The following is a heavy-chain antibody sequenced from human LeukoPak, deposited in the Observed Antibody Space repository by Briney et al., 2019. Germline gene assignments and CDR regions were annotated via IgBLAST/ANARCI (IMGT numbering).Heavy chain of an antibody. CDR2: IYHSGST. V-gene: IGHV4-38-2*02. CDR1: GYSISSGYY. CDR3: ARGVGAAYFDY. Sequence: TSETLSLTCTVSGYSISSGYYWGWIRQPPGKGLEWIGSIYHSGSTYFNPSLKSRVTISVDTSKNQFSLKLSSVTAADTAVYYCARGVGAAYFDYWGQGTLVTVSS. J-gene: IGHJ4*02. D-gene: IGHD1-26*01.